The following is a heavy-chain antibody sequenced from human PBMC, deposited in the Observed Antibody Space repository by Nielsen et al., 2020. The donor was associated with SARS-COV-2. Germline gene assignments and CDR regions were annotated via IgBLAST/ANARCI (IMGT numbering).Heavy chain of an antibody. CDR3: ARGGGGMDV. D-gene: IGHD3-16*01. Sequence: GESLKISCAAPGFTVSRYNMNWGCQASGKGLEGVPIIYSDGSTYYAGSVKGRLTISRDNSKNTLYLQMNSLRAEDTAVYYCARGGGGMDVWGQGTTVTVSS. J-gene: IGHJ6*02. CDR2: IYSDGST. V-gene: IGHV3-53*01. CDR1: GFTVSRYN.